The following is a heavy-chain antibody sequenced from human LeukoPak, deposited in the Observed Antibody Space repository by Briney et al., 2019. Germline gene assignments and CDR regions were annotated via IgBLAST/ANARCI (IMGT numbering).Heavy chain of an antibody. CDR1: GGSISSSSYY. V-gene: IGHV4-39*01. CDR3: ARHFSHSVDY. J-gene: IGHJ4*02. D-gene: IGHD6-13*01. Sequence: SETLSLTCTVSGGSISSSSYYWDWIRQPPGKGLEWIGSIFYSGSTYYNPSLKSRVTMSVDTSKNQFSLTLSSVTAADTAIYYCARHFSHSVDYWGQETLVTVSS. CDR2: IFYSGST.